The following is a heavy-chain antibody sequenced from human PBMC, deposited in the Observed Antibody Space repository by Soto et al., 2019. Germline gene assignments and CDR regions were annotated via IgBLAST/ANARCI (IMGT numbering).Heavy chain of an antibody. CDR2: IYYSGST. CDR3: ARAHIEYSSSSPFDY. Sequence: SETLSLTCTVSGGSISSYYWSWIRQPPGKGLEWIGYIYYSGSTNYNPSLKSRVTISVDTSKNQFSLKLSSVTAADTAVYYSARAHIEYSSSSPFDYWGQGTLVTVSS. D-gene: IGHD6-6*01. CDR1: GGSISSYY. J-gene: IGHJ4*02. V-gene: IGHV4-59*01.